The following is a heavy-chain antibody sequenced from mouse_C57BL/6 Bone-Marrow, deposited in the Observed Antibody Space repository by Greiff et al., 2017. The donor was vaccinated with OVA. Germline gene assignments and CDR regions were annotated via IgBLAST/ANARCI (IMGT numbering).Heavy chain of an antibody. D-gene: IGHD4-1*01. Sequence: EVKLQQSGPELVKPGASVKISCKASGYTFTDYYMNWVKQSHGKSLEWIGDINPNNGGTSYNQKFKGKATLTVDKSSSTAYMELRSLTSEDSAVYYCARWEGGYFDYWGQGTTLTVSS. CDR2: INPNNGGT. CDR1: GYTFTDYY. CDR3: ARWEGGYFDY. V-gene: IGHV1-26*01. J-gene: IGHJ2*01.